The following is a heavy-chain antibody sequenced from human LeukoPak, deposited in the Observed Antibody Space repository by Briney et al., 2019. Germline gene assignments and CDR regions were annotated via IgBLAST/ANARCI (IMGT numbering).Heavy chain of an antibody. J-gene: IGHJ3*02. V-gene: IGHV3-74*01. CDR2: INSDGSDT. Sequence: HTGGSLRLSCAASGFTFSNFWMHWVRQAPGKGLVWVSRINSDGSDTSYADSVKGRLTIPRDNSKNTLYLQMNSLRAEDTAVYYCARGAYCSGGRCPGAFDIWGQGTMVTVSS. CDR3: ARGAYCSGGRCPGAFDI. D-gene: IGHD2-15*01. CDR1: GFTFSNFW.